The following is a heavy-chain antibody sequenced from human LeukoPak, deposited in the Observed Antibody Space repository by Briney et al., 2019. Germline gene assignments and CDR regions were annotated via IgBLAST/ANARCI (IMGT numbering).Heavy chain of an antibody. Sequence: GKPLNISCKCSGYSFTSYWIGWVRQLPGKGLEWMGIIYPGDSNTCYNPSFQSQVTISDDKSNSPDYLQWSSLKASDTAMYDCARHKGYYGSGSDPYYYYMDVWGKGTTVTVSS. J-gene: IGHJ6*03. D-gene: IGHD3-10*01. CDR3: ARHKGYYGSGSDPYYYYMDV. V-gene: IGHV5-51*01. CDR2: IYPGDSNT. CDR1: GYSFTSYW.